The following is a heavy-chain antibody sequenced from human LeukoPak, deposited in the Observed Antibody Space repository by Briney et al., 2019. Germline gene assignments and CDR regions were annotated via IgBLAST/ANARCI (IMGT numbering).Heavy chain of an antibody. J-gene: IGHJ4*02. CDR2: INPSGGST. CDR1: GYTFTSYY. Sequence: ASVKVSCKASGYTFTSYYMHWVRQAPGQGLEWMGIINPSGGSTSYAQKFQGRVTMTRDTSMSTVYMELSSLRSEDTAVYYCARGQILLAAAGPFDYWGQGTLVTVSS. CDR3: ARGQILLAAAGPFDY. D-gene: IGHD6-13*01. V-gene: IGHV1-46*01.